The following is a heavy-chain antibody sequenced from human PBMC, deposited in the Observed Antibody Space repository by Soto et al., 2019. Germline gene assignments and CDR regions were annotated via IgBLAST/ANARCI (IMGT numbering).Heavy chain of an antibody. J-gene: IGHJ5*02. V-gene: IGHV3-21*01. CDR1: GFTFSSYS. Sequence: GGSLRLSCAASGFTFSSYSMNWVRQAPGKGLEWVSSISSSSSYIYYADSVKGRFTISRDNAKNSLYLQMNSLRAEDTAVYYCARETADIVVVVAASWFDPWGQGTL. D-gene: IGHD2-15*01. CDR3: ARETADIVVVVAASWFDP. CDR2: ISSSSSYI.